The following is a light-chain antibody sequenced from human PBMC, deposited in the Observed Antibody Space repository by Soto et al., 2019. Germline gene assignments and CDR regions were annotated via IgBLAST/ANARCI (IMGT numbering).Light chain of an antibody. CDR1: QGISSY. CDR2: AAS. Sequence: QLTQSPSSLSASVGDRVTITCRASQGISSYLAWYQQKQGKAPKLLIYAASTLQSGVPSRFSGSESGTDLTITISSLQPEDCETYDGQQLNSYPPGFGQGTKVDIK. CDR3: QQLNSYPPG. J-gene: IGKJ1*01. V-gene: IGKV1-9*01.